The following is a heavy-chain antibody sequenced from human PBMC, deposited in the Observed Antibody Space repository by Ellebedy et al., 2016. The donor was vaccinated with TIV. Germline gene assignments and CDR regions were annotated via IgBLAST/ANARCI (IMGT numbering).Heavy chain of an antibody. CDR3: ARDGGDYSSGWTYDAFDI. CDR1: GFTFSSYG. D-gene: IGHD6-19*01. J-gene: IGHJ3*02. Sequence: GGSLRLXXAASGFTFSSYGMHWVRQAPGKGLEWVAVIWYDGSNKYYADSVKGRFTISRDNSKNTLYLQMNSLRAEDTAVYYCARDGGDYSSGWTYDAFDIWGQGTMVTVSS. V-gene: IGHV3-33*01. CDR2: IWYDGSNK.